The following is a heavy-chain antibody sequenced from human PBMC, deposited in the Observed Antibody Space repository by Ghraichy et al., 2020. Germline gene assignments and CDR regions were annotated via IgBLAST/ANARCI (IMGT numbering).Heavy chain of an antibody. CDR3: ARGRRTGGICYGGFWTYYYNTDG. CDR1: GESFSGFY. CDR2: INHTGST. V-gene: IGHV4-34*01. D-gene: IGHD2-8*02. Sequence: SETLSLTCAVYGESFSGFYGSWLRQPPGKGLEWIGEINHTGSTNYNPSLKSRVTMSIDMSKNQFSLKLNSVTAADTALYYCARGRRTGGICYGGFWTYYYNTDGGGEGTTVT. J-gene: IGHJ6*03.